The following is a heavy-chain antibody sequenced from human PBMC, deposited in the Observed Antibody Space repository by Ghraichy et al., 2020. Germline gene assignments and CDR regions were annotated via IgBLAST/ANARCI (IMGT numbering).Heavy chain of an antibody. Sequence: ASVKVSCKASGYTFTSYGISWVRQAPGQGLEWMGWISAYNGNTNYAQKLQGRVTMTTDTSTSTAYMELRSLRSDDTAVYYCARGIAVAGTSYYYGMDVWGQGTTVTVSS. CDR1: GYTFTSYG. J-gene: IGHJ6*02. V-gene: IGHV1-18*04. D-gene: IGHD6-19*01. CDR2: ISAYNGNT. CDR3: ARGIAVAGTSYYYGMDV.